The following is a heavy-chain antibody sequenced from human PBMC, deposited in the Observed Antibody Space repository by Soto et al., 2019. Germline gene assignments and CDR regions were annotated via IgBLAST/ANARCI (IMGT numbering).Heavy chain of an antibody. J-gene: IGHJ3*01. D-gene: IGHD3-16*01. V-gene: IGHV4-34*01. CDR3: ARDPRGNDAFDV. CDR2: INHSGSI. CDR1: GGSFSDYY. Sequence: SETLSLTCAVYGGSFSDYYWTGIRQSPGKGLEWIGEINHSGSINYNPSLKSRVTISVDTSKNQFSLQLSSVTAADTAVYYCARDPRGNDAFDVWGQGTMVT.